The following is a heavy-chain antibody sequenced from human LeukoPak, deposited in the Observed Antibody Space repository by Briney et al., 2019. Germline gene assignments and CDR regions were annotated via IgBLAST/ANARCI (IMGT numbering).Heavy chain of an antibody. J-gene: IGHJ4*02. CDR3: ARHEGSYFDKSGYTFEY. V-gene: IGHV4-39*01. Sequence: SETLSLTCTVSGGSVNKGPHYWGWIRQPPGKGLEWIGSILYSGNTYYNASLKSRVTISVDTSKNQFSLRLGSVTAADRAVYYCARHEGSYFDKSGYTFEYWGQGIVVTVSS. D-gene: IGHD3-22*01. CDR2: ILYSGNT. CDR1: GGSVNKGPHY.